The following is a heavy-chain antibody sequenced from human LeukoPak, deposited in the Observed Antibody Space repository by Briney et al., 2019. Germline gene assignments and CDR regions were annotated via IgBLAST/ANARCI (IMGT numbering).Heavy chain of an antibody. V-gene: IGHV3-30*18. Sequence: KTGGSLRLSCAASGFTFSSYGMHWVRQAPGKGLEWVAVISYDGSNKYYADSVKGRFTISRDNSKNTLYLQMNSLRAEDTAVYYCAKDWLDSGSHDYWGQGTLVTVPS. J-gene: IGHJ4*02. CDR1: GFTFSSYG. CDR2: ISYDGSNK. CDR3: AKDWLDSGSHDY. D-gene: IGHD1-26*01.